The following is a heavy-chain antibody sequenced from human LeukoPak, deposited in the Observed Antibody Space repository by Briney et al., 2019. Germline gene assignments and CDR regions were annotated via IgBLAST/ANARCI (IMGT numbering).Heavy chain of an antibody. J-gene: IGHJ5*02. V-gene: IGHV1-18*01. CDR2: ISAYNGNT. Sequence: ASAKVSCKASGYTFTSYGISWVRQAPGQGLEWMGWISAYNGNTNYAQKLQGRVTMTTDTSTSTAYMELRSLRSDDTAVYYCARQSRSRSLFDWFDPWGQGTLVTVSS. CDR3: ARQSRSRSLFDWFDP. CDR1: GYTFTSYG.